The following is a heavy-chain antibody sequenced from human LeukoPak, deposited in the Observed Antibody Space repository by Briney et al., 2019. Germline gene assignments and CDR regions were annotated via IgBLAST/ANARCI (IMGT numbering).Heavy chain of an antibody. V-gene: IGHV3-30*04. CDR3: AEDYCSGGSCYGAY. J-gene: IGHJ4*02. CDR1: GFTFSSYA. D-gene: IGHD2-15*01. CDR2: ISYDGSNK. Sequence: GGSLRLSCAASGFTFSSYAMHWVRQAPGKGLEWVAVISYDGSNKYYADSVKGRFTISRDNSKNTMYLQMNSLRAEDTAVYYCAEDYCSGGSCYGAYWGQGTLVTVSS.